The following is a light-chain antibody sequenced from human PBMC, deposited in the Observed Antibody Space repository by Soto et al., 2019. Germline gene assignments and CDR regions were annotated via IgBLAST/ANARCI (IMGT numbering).Light chain of an antibody. Sequence: EIVLTQYPGTLSLSPGERATLCCRASQSVSSSYLAWYQQKPGQAPRLLIYGASSRATGIPDRFSGSGSGTDFTLTISRLEPEDFAVYYCQHRSIWPVSFGQGTRLE. V-gene: IGKV3D-20*02. CDR1: QSVSSSY. J-gene: IGKJ5*01. CDR3: QHRSIWPVS. CDR2: GAS.